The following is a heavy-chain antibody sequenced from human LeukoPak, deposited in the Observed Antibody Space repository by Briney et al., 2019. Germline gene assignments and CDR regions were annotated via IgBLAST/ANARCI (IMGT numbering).Heavy chain of an antibody. J-gene: IGHJ4*02. CDR3: ARGYSGYYGG. CDR1: GDSISSSNSY. V-gene: IGHV4-39*07. Sequence: SETLSLTCTVSGDSISSSNSYWGWIRQPPGKGLEWIGEINHSGSTNYNPSLKSRVTISVDTSKNQFSLKLSSVTAADTAVYYCARGYSGYYGGWGQGTLVTVSS. CDR2: INHSGST. D-gene: IGHD3-22*01.